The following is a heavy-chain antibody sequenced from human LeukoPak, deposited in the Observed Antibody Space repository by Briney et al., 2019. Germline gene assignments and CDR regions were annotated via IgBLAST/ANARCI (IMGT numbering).Heavy chain of an antibody. J-gene: IGHJ4*02. V-gene: IGHV5-51*01. CDR2: IYPGDSDT. Sequence: SGESLQISCKGSGYIFTSYWIGWVRQLPGKGLEGMGIIYPGDSDTRYSPSFQGQVTISADKSISTAYLQWSSLKASDTAMYYCARGPYDIHPYYFDYWGQGTLVTVPS. CDR1: GYIFTSYW. D-gene: IGHD3-9*01. CDR3: ARGPYDIHPYYFDY.